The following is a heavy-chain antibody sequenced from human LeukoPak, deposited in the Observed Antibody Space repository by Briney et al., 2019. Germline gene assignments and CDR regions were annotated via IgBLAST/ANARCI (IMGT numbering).Heavy chain of an antibody. V-gene: IGHV3-23*01. Sequence: GGSLRLSCAASGITFMHYSMTWVRQTPGKGLEWVSAITGSGAFTDYADSVKGRFTISRDNSKNTLYLQMNSLRVEDTAIYYCAKDQVSSWYNWFDPWGQGTLVTVSS. CDR2: ITGSGAFT. D-gene: IGHD6-13*01. CDR3: AKDQVSSWYNWFDP. J-gene: IGHJ5*02. CDR1: GITFMHYS.